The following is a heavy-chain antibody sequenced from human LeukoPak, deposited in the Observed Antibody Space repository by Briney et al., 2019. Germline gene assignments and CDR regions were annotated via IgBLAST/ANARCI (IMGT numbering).Heavy chain of an antibody. D-gene: IGHD2-2*01. J-gene: IGHJ4*02. CDR2: ISSSSSYI. CDR1: GFTFSSYS. CDR3: ARERLQNQLLSGLDY. Sequence: GGSLRLSCAASGFTFSSYSMNWVRQAPGKGLEWVSSISSSSSYIYYADLVKGRFTISRDNAKNSLYLQMNSLRAEDTAVYYCARERLQNQLLSGLDYWGQGTLVTVSS. V-gene: IGHV3-21*01.